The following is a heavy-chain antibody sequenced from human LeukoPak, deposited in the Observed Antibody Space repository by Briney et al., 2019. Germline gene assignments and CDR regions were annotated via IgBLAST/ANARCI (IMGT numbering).Heavy chain of an antibody. CDR2: ISSGGSTI. J-gene: IGHJ4*02. V-gene: IGHV3-11*04. CDR3: ARDWGPSDY. Sequence: GGSLRLSCAVSGFTFSDYYMSWIRQAPGKGLEWVSYISSGGSTISHADSVKGRFTISRDNAENSLYLQMNSLRDEDTAVYYCARDWGPSDYWGQGTLVTVSS. CDR1: GFTFSDYY. D-gene: IGHD3-16*01.